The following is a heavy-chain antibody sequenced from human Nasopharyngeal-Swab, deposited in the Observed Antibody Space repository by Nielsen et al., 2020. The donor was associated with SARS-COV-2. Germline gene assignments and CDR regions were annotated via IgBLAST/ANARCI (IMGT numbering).Heavy chain of an antibody. J-gene: IGHJ4*02. D-gene: IGHD6-6*01. Sequence: GESLKISCAASGFTFSGSSMHWVRQASGKGLEWVGHIRSKANNYATAYAASVKGRFTISRDDSKNTAYLQMNSLETEDTAVYYCGNFDYSISPAGHLGQGTLVTVSS. CDR2: IRSKANNYAT. V-gene: IGHV3-73*01. CDR3: GNFDYSISPAGH. CDR1: GFTFSGSS.